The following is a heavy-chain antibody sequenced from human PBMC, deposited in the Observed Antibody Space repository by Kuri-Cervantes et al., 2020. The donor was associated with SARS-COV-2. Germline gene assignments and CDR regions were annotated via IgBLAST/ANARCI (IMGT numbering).Heavy chain of an antibody. J-gene: IGHJ6*02. Sequence: GSLSLTWTVSGGSVSSGSYYWSWIRQPPGKGLEWIGYIYYSGSTNYNPSLKNRVTISFDTSKNQFSLKLSSVTAADTAVYYCARGVTIFGEDVWGQGTTVTVSS. D-gene: IGHD3-3*01. CDR2: IYYSGST. V-gene: IGHV4-61*01. CDR1: GGSVSSGSYY. CDR3: ARGVTIFGEDV.